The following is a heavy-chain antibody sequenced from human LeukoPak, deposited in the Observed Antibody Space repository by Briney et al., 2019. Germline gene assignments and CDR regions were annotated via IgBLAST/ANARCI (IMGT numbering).Heavy chain of an antibody. CDR1: GFTFSDYY. J-gene: IGHJ4*02. CDR3: ARDGDSISLTSFDY. V-gene: IGHV3-11*01. CDR2: ISSSGSTI. Sequence: GVSLRLSCAASGFTFSDYYMSWIRQAPGKGLEWVSYISSSGSTIYYADSVKGRFTISRDNAKNSLYLQMNSLRAEDTAVYYCARDGDSISLTSFDYWGQGTLVTVSS. D-gene: IGHD4-17*01.